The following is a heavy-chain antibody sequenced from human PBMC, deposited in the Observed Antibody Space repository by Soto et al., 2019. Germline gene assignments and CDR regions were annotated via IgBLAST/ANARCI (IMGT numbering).Heavy chain of an antibody. Sequence: ASVKVSCKASGYTFTGYYMHWVRQAPGQGLEWMGWINPNSGGTNYAQKFQGWVTMTRDTSISTAYMELSRLRSDDTAVYYCARAATVDIDYFDYWGQGTLVTVSS. V-gene: IGHV1-2*04. D-gene: IGHD4-17*01. CDR3: ARAATVDIDYFDY. J-gene: IGHJ4*02. CDR2: INPNSGGT. CDR1: GYTFTGYY.